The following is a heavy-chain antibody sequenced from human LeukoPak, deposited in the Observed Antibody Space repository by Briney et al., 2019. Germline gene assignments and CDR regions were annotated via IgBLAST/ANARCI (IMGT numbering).Heavy chain of an antibody. Sequence: GRSLRLSCAASGFTFSSYVMHWVRQAPGKGLEWVAVISYDGSNKYYADSVKGRFTISRDNSKNTLYLQMNSLRAEDTAVYYCASPVFFDIWGQGTMVTVSS. J-gene: IGHJ3*02. CDR1: GFTFSSYV. CDR2: ISYDGSNK. CDR3: ASPVFFDI. D-gene: IGHD1-14*01. V-gene: IGHV3-30*03.